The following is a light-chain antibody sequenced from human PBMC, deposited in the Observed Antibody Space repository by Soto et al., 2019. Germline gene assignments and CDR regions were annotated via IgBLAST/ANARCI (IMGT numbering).Light chain of an antibody. CDR1: NIGSKS. J-gene: IGLJ1*01. CDR2: DDS. V-gene: IGLV3-21*02. CDR3: QVWDNSSDHPGV. Sequence: SYELTQPPSVSVAPGQTARITCGGNNIGSKSVHWYQQKPGQAPVLVVYDDSDRPSAIPERFSGSNSGNTATLTISRVEAGDEADYYCQVWDNSSDHPGVFGTGTKVTVL.